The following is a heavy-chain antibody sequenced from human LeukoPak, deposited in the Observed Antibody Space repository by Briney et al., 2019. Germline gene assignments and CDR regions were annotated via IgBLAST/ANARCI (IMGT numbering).Heavy chain of an antibody. J-gene: IGHJ4*02. CDR2: ISGSGGST. V-gene: IGHV3-23*01. CDR3: AKGNSGWYDY. Sequence: GGSLRLSCTASGFTFSSYAMSWVRQAPGKGLEWVSRISGSGGSTYYADSVKGRFTISRDNSKNTLYMQMNSLRAEDTAVYYCAKGNSGWYDYWGQGTLVTVSS. CDR1: GFTFSSYA. D-gene: IGHD6-19*01.